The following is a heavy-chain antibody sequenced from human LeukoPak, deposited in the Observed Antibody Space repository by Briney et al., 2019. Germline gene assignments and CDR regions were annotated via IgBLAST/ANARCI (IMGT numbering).Heavy chain of an antibody. V-gene: IGHV3-7*01. CDR3: ARDRYYDSSGYLGGDFDY. CDR1: GFSFGSYW. J-gene: IGHJ4*02. Sequence: GGSLRLSCAASGFSFGSYWMSWVRQAPGKGLEWVANIKQDGNEEFYVGSVKGRFTISRDNGKNSLYLHMHSLGAEDTAVYYCARDRYYDSSGYLGGDFDYWGQGTLVTVSS. D-gene: IGHD3-22*01. CDR2: IKQDGNEE.